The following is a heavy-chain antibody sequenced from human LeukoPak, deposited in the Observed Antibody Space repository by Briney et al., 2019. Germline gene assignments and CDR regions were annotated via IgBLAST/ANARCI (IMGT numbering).Heavy chain of an antibody. J-gene: IGHJ4*02. CDR2: IYYSGST. Sequence: SETLSLTCTVSGGSISSGDYYWSWIRQPPGKGLEWIGYIYYSGSTYYNPSLKSRVTISVDTSRNQFSLKLSSVTAADTAVYYCVRQTRDGYNYHYWGQGTLVTVSS. CDR3: VRQTRDGYNYHY. V-gene: IGHV4-30-4*01. CDR1: GGSISSGDYY. D-gene: IGHD5-24*01.